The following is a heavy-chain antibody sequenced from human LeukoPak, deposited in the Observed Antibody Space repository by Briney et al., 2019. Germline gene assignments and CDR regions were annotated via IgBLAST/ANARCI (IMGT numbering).Heavy chain of an antibody. J-gene: IGHJ4*02. CDR3: ARSKTARPQPQSYYFDY. CDR1: GYTFTSYD. V-gene: IGHV1-8*03. CDR2: MNPNSGNT. Sequence: ASVRVSCTASGYTFTSYDMNWVRQATGQGLEWMGWMNPNSGNTGYAQTLKGRFTITRNTSISTAYMELSSLRSEDTAVYYCARSKTARPQPQSYYFDYWGQGTLVTVSS. D-gene: IGHD2-21*02.